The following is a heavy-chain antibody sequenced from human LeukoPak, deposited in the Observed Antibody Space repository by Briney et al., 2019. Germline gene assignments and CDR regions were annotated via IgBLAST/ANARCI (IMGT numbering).Heavy chain of an antibody. CDR3: ARSYGGYRSYYYYYYMDV. J-gene: IGHJ6*03. CDR1: GGSISSYY. V-gene: IGHV4-59*01. Sequence: SETLSLTCTVSGGSISSYYWSWIRQPPGKGLEWIGYIYYSGSINYNPSLKSRVTISVDTSKNQLSLKLSSVTAADTAVYYCARSYGGYRSYYYYYYMDVWGKGTTVTVSS. D-gene: IGHD5-12*01. CDR2: IYYSGSI.